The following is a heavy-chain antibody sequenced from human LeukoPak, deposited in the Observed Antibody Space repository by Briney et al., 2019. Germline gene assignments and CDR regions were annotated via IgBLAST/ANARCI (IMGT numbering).Heavy chain of an antibody. CDR2: IRYDGSNK. CDR1: GFTFSRHP. J-gene: IGHJ4*02. CDR3: ANLASPRGDYNGY. V-gene: IGHV3-30*04. Sequence: GRSLRLSCAASGFTFSRHPMHWVRQAPGKGLEWVAFIRYDGSNKYYADSVKGRFTISRDNSKNTLYLQMNSLRTEDTAVYYCANLASPRGDYNGYWGQGTLVTVSS. D-gene: IGHD2-8*01.